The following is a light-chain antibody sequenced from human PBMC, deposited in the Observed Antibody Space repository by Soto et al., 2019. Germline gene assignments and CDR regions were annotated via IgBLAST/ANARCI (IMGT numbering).Light chain of an antibody. J-gene: IGLJ1*01. Sequence: QSVLTQPPSASGTPGQRITVSCSGSTSNIESHAVNWYQQLPGTAPKLLIYNSDQRPSGVPDRFSGSKSGTSASLAISGLQSGDEADYYCAAWDDSLLGFYVFXTGTKLTVL. CDR2: NSD. CDR1: TSNIESHA. CDR3: AAWDDSLLGFYV. V-gene: IGLV1-44*01.